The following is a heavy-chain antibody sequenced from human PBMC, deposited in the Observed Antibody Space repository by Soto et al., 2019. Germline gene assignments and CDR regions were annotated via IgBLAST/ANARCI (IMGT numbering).Heavy chain of an antibody. J-gene: IGHJ6*02. V-gene: IGHV3-30*18. CDR3: AKDRPHPITIFGVVIIPHDYYYGMDV. CDR1: GFTFSSYG. D-gene: IGHD3-3*01. CDR2: ISYDGSNK. Sequence: QTGGSLRLSCAASGFTFSSYGMHWVRQAPGKGLEWVAVISYDGSNKYYADSVKGRFTISRDNSKNTLYLQMNSLRAEDTAVYYCAKDRPHPITIFGVVIIPHDYYYGMDVWGQGTTVTVSS.